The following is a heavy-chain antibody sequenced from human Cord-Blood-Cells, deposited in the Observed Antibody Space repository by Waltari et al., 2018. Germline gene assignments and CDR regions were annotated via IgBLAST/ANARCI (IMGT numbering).Heavy chain of an antibody. CDR2: IYYSGST. CDR3: ARHWVWFGELLYFDY. V-gene: IGHV4-39*01. Sequence: QLQLQESGPGLVKPSETLSLTCTVSGCSIRSSSYYWGWIRQPPGKGLEWIGSIYYSGSTYYNPSLKSRVTISVDTSKNQFSLKLSSVTAPDTAVYYCARHWVWFGELLYFDYWGQGTLVTVSS. CDR1: GCSIRSSSYY. D-gene: IGHD3-10*01. J-gene: IGHJ4*02.